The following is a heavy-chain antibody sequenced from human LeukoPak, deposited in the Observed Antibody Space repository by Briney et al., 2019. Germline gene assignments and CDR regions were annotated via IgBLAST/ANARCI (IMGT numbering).Heavy chain of an antibody. J-gene: IGHJ4*02. CDR3: ARGTGTTGY. CDR2: INSDGSST. V-gene: IGHV3-74*01. CDR1: AFTFSSYW. D-gene: IGHD1-7*01. Sequence: GGSLRLSCAPSAFTFSSYWMHWVRQAPGKGLVWVSRINSDGSSTSYADSVKGRFTISRDDAKNTLYLQMNSLRAEDTAVYYCARGTGTTGYWGQGTLVTVSS.